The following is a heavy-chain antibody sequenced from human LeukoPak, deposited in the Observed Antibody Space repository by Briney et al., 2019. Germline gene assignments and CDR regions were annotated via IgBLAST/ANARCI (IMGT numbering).Heavy chain of an antibody. CDR3: ARDRLAAAGTTDDAFDI. CDR1: GYTFTSYG. D-gene: IGHD6-13*01. Sequence: ASVKVSCKASGYTFTSYGISWVRQAPGQGLEWMGWISAYNGNTNYAQKLQGRVTMTTDTSTSTAYMELRSLRSDDTAVYYCARDRLAAAGTTDDAFDIWGQGTMVTVSS. V-gene: IGHV1-18*01. J-gene: IGHJ3*02. CDR2: ISAYNGNT.